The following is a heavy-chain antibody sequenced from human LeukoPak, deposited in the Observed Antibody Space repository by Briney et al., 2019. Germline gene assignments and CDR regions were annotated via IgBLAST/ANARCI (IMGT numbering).Heavy chain of an antibody. CDR1: GGSISGYY. CDR3: ARDARSSSHFDY. V-gene: IGHV4-59*01. D-gene: IGHD6-6*01. CDR2: IYYSGST. Sequence: PSETLSLTCPVSGGSISGYYWSWIRQPPGKGLEWIGYIYYSGSTNYNPSLKSRVTISVDTSKNQFSPKLSSVTAADTAVYYCARDARSSSHFDYWGQGTLVTVSS. J-gene: IGHJ4*02.